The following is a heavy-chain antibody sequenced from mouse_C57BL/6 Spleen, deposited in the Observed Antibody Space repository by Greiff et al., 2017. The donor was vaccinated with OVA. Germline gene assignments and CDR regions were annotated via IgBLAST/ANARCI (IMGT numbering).Heavy chain of an antibody. D-gene: IGHD4-1*01. J-gene: IGHJ3*01. CDR2: ISSGGSYT. V-gene: IGHV5-6*01. CDR3: AITGSFPLAY. Sequence: EVQLKESGGDLVKPGGSLKLSCAASGFTFSSYGMSWVRQTPDKRLEWVATISSGGSYTYYPDSVKVRFTISRDNAKNTLYLQMSSLKSEDTARYYCAITGSFPLAYWGKGTPVTVSA. CDR1: GFTFSSYG.